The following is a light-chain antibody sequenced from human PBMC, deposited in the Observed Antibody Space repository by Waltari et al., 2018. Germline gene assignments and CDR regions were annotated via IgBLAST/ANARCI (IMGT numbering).Light chain of an antibody. CDR1: QSLVSSDGNTY. J-gene: IGKJ1*01. V-gene: IGKV2-30*01. Sequence: DAVMTQSPLSLPVTLGQPASISCMSSQSLVSSDGNTYLSWFQQRPGQSPRRLIYTVSNRDSGVPDRFSGSGSGTDFTLKSSRVEAEDVGVYYCMQATYWPWTFGQGTKVEIK. CDR3: MQATYWPWT. CDR2: TVS.